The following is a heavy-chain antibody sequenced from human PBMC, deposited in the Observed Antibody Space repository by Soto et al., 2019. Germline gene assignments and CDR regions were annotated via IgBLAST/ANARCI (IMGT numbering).Heavy chain of an antibody. D-gene: IGHD4-17*01. J-gene: IGHJ4*02. Sequence: TKSDRSTVADGYIIGGGYCWSWIRQPPGKGLEWIGYIYHSGSTYYNPSLKSRVTISVDRSKNQFSLKLSSVTAADTAVYYCARSQTTVTCYGYWGQLTLGTVSS. CDR2: IYHSGST. CDR3: ARSQTTVTCYGY. V-gene: IGHV4-30-2*01. CDR1: DGYIIGGGYC.